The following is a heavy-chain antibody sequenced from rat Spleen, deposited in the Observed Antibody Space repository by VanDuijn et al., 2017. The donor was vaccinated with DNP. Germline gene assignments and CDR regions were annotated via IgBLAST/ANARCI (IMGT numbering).Heavy chain of an antibody. V-gene: IGHV5-58*01. D-gene: IGHD4-1*01. CDR1: GFPFSNYW. CDR2: INADGGTT. CDR3: TTGLGLAY. J-gene: IGHJ3*01. Sequence: EVELVETGGGLVQPGRSLKLSCVTSGFPFSNYWMYWIRQAPGKGLEWIAAINADGGTTYYPDSVKGRFTFSRDNAENTVYLQMNSLRSEDTATYYCTTGLGLAYWGQGTLVTVSS.